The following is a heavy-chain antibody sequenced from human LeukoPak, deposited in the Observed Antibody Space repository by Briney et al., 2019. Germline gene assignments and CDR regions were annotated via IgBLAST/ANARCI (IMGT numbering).Heavy chain of an antibody. CDR3: ARVYSTNYYGSGDRPFLFDY. Sequence: ASVKVSCKASGYTFTSYGFSWVRQAPGQGLEWMGWISTYYGNTNYAQKLQDRVTMTTDTSTSTAYMELTSLRSDDTAVYYCARVYSTNYYGSGDRPFLFDYWGQGTVVTVTS. CDR2: ISTYYGNT. V-gene: IGHV1-18*01. D-gene: IGHD3-10*01. J-gene: IGHJ4*02. CDR1: GYTFTSYG.